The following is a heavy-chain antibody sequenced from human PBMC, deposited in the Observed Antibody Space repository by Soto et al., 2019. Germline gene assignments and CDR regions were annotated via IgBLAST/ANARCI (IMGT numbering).Heavy chain of an antibody. J-gene: IGHJ6*02. V-gene: IGHV3-73*01. D-gene: IGHD3-3*01. CDR1: RFTFSSYS. CDR3: TSQYDFWSGLAKLDYYYGMDV. Sequence: PGGSLRLSCAASRFTFSSYSMHWVRQASGKGLEWVGRIRSKANSYATAYAASVKGRFTISRDDSKNTAYLQMNSLKTEDTAVYYCTSQYDFWSGLAKLDYYYGMDVWGQGTTVTVSS. CDR2: IRSKANSYAT.